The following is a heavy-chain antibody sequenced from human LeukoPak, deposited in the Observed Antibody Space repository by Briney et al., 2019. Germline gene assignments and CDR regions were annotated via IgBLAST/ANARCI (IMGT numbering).Heavy chain of an antibody. Sequence: ASVKVSCKASGYTFTSYDINWVRQATGQGREWMGWMNPNSGNTGYAQKFQGRVTMTRNTSISTAYMELSSLRSEDTAVYYCARVPVRMLGFRWFDPWGQGTLVTVSS. V-gene: IGHV1-8*01. J-gene: IGHJ5*02. CDR3: ARVPVRMLGFRWFDP. D-gene: IGHD3-10*02. CDR1: GYTFTSYD. CDR2: MNPNSGNT.